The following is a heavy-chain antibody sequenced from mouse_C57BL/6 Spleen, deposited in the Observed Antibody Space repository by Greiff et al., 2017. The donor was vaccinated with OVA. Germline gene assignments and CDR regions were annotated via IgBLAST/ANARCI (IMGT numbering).Heavy chain of an antibody. CDR1: GYTFTSYG. V-gene: IGHV1-81*01. J-gene: IGHJ4*01. CDR2: IYPRSGNT. CDR3: AREGDGAMDY. Sequence: VKLMESGAELARPGASVKLSCKASGYTFTSYGISWVKQRTGQGLEWIGEIYPRSGNTYYNEKFKGKATLTADKSSSTAYMELRSLTSEDSAVYFCAREGDGAMDYWGQGTSVTVSS.